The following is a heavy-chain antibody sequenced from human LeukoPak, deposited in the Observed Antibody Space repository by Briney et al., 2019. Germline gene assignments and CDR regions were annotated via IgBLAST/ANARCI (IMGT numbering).Heavy chain of an antibody. Sequence: SETLSLTCAVSGYSISSGYYWGWIRQPPGKGLEWIGRVYTSGSTHYNPSLTSRVTMSVDTSKNQFSLKLSSVTAADTAVYYCARLITGTTTAFDIWGQGTMVTVSS. CDR3: ARLITGTTTAFDI. J-gene: IGHJ3*02. V-gene: IGHV4-38-2*01. CDR1: GYSISSGYY. CDR2: VYTSGST. D-gene: IGHD1-7*01.